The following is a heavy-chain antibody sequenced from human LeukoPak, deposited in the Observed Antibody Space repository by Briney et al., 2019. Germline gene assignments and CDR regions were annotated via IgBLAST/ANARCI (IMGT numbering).Heavy chain of an antibody. V-gene: IGHV3-23*01. CDR3: AKVYSRDYGGNSFFDY. J-gene: IGHJ4*02. D-gene: IGHD4-23*01. CDR1: RFTFSSYW. Sequence: GGSLRLSCVASRFTFSSYWMSWVRQAPGKGLEWVSLISGSGVGTYYADSVKGRFTISRDNSKNTLYLQMNSLRAEDTAVYYCAKVYSRDYGGNSFFDYWGQGTLVTVSS. CDR2: ISGSGVGT.